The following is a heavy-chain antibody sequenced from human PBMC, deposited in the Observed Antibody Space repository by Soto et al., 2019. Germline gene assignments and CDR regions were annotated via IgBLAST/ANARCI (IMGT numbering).Heavy chain of an antibody. CDR1: GFTFSSYG. Sequence: QVQLVESGGGVVQPGRSLRLSCAASGFTFSSYGMHWVRQAPGKGLEWVAVLSYDGSTQYYAGSVKGRFTISRDNSKNTLYRQRNILRAEYTAVYYCAKVKGGYYDYDVGDHLDSWGQGTLVSVSS. CDR2: LSYDGSTQ. D-gene: IGHD5-12*01. J-gene: IGHJ4*02. V-gene: IGHV3-30*18. CDR3: AKVKGGYYDYDVGDHLDS.